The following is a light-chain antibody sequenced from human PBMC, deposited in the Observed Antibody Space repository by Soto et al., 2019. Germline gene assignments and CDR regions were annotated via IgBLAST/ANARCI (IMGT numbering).Light chain of an antibody. CDR1: QSVDSTY. CDR3: QYYDSFRT. V-gene: IGKV3-20*01. J-gene: IGKJ1*01. Sequence: EIVLTQSPGTLSSSPGERATLSCRASQSVDSTYLTWYQQKPGQAPRLLIYGASGRATGIPDRFSGSGSGTDFTLTISRLEPEDFAVYFCQYYDSFRTFGQGTKVEIK. CDR2: GAS.